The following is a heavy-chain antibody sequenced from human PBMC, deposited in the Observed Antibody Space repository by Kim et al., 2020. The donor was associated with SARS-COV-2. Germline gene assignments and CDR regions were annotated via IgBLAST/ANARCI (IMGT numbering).Heavy chain of an antibody. D-gene: IGHD3-22*01. J-gene: IGHJ4*02. Sequence: GDSVKGRFTISRDNAKNTLYLQMNSLRAEDTAVYYCAKTRAMIVGSIDYWGQGTLVTVSS. V-gene: IGHV3-23*01. CDR3: AKTRAMIVGSIDY.